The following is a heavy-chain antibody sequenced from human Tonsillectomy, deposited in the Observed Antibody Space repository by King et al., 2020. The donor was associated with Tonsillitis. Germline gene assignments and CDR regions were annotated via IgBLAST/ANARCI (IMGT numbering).Heavy chain of an antibody. Sequence: VQLVESGGGLVKPVGSLRLSCAASGFTFSNAWMNWVRQAPGKGLEWVGRIKSKTDGGTTDYAAPVKGRFTISRDDSKNTLYLQMNSLKTEDTAVYYCTTDGPPLAFPADAFDIWGQGTMVTVSS. CDR3: TTDGPPLAFPADAFDI. J-gene: IGHJ3*02. CDR2: IKSKTDGGTT. D-gene: IGHD1-14*01. V-gene: IGHV3-15*07. CDR1: GFTFSNAW.